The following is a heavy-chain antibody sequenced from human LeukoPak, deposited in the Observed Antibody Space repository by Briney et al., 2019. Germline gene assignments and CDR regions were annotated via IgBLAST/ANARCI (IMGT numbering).Heavy chain of an antibody. J-gene: IGHJ3*02. CDR3: ARDSGHSGYHYAFDI. V-gene: IGHV3-33*08. CDR1: GFTVSSNY. CDR2: IWNDGINK. D-gene: IGHD5-12*01. Sequence: QPGGSLRLSCAASGFTVSSNYMSWVRQAPGKGLEWVAVIWNDGINKYYADSVKGRFTISRDNSKNTLYLQMNSLRAEDTAVYYCARDSGHSGYHYAFDIWGQGTMVTVSS.